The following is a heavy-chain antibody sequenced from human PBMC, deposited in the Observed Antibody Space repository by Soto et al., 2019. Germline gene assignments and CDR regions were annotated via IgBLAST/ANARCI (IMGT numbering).Heavy chain of an antibody. V-gene: IGHV3-15*01. D-gene: IGHD3-3*01. CDR3: TTSQISTYYDFWSGFSSGMDV. CDR2: IKSKTDGGTT. CDR1: GFTFSNAW. J-gene: IGHJ6*02. Sequence: GGSLRLSCAASGFTFSNAWMSWVHQAPGKGLEWVGRIKSKTDGGTTDYAAPVKGRFTISRDDSKNTLYLQMNSLKTEDTAVYYCTTSQISTYYDFWSGFSSGMDVWGQGTTVTVSS.